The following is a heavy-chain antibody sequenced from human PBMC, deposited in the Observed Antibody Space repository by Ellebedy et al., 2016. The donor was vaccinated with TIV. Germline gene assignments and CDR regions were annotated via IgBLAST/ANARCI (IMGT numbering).Heavy chain of an antibody. Sequence: MPSETLSLTCTVSGGSISSYYWSWIRQPPGKGLEWIGYISYSGSTNYKSSLKSRVTISVDTSKNHFSLKLRSVTAADTAVAYCSRVVWQQPVSYAFDIWGQGTMVTVSS. CDR1: GGSISSYY. CDR3: SRVVWQQPVSYAFDI. CDR2: ISYSGST. J-gene: IGHJ3*02. V-gene: IGHV4-59*01. D-gene: IGHD6-13*01.